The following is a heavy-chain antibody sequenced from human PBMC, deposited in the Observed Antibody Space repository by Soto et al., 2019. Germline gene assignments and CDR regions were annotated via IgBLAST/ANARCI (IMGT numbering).Heavy chain of an antibody. J-gene: IGHJ4*02. CDR3: ARDTTRIAAAGTGY. CDR2: ISAYNGNT. Sequence: GASVKVSCKASGYTFTSYGISWVRQAPGQGLEWMGWISAYNGNTNYAQKLQGRVTMTTDTSTSTAYMELRSLRSDDTAVYYCARDTTRIAAAGTGYWGQGTLVTVSS. CDR1: GYTFTSYG. V-gene: IGHV1-18*01. D-gene: IGHD6-13*01.